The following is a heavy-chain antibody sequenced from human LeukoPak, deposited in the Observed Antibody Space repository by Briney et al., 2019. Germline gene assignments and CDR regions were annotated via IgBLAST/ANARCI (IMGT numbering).Heavy chain of an antibody. CDR1: GYTLTELS. V-gene: IGHV1-24*01. CDR2: FDPEDGET. J-gene: IGHJ5*02. Sequence: GASVKVSCKVSGYTLTELSMHWVRQAPGKGLEWMGGFDPEDGETIYAQKFQGRVTMTEDTSTDTAYMELSSLRSEDTAVYYCATASLLWFGSNWFDPWGEGTLVTVSS. CDR3: ATASLLWFGSNWFDP. D-gene: IGHD3-10*01.